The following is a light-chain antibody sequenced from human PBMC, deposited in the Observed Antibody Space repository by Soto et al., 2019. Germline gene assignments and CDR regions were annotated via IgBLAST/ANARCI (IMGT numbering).Light chain of an antibody. V-gene: IGKV3-20*01. Sequence: EIVLTQSPGTLSLPPGERATLSCRASQSISSYLAWYQQKPGQAPRLLIYDASSRATGIPARFSGSGSGTDFTLTISRLEPEDFAVYYCQQYGSSRRFGQGTRLEI. CDR2: DAS. J-gene: IGKJ5*01. CDR1: QSISSY. CDR3: QQYGSSRR.